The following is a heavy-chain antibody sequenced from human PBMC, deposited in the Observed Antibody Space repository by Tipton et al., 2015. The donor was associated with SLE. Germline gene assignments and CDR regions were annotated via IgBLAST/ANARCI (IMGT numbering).Heavy chain of an antibody. CDR1: GFTSSSYA. CDR3: AKDRGLWLREPSGYSGMDV. V-gene: IGHV3-23*03. CDR2: IYSGGST. Sequence: SLRLSCAASGFTSSSYAMSWVRQAPGKGLEWVSVIYSGGSTYYADSVKGRFTISRDNSKNTLHLQMNSLRAEDTAVYYCAKDRGLWLREPSGYSGMDVWGQGTPVTVSS. J-gene: IGHJ6*02. D-gene: IGHD3-10*01.